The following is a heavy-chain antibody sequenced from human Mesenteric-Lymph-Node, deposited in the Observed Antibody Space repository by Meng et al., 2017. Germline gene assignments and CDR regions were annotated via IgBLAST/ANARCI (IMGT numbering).Heavy chain of an antibody. CDR1: GFTFGDYA. Sequence: GGSLRLSCTASGFTFGDYAMSWVRQAPGKGLEWVGFIRSKAYGGTTEYAASVKGRFTISRDDSKSIAYLQMNSLKTEDTAVYYCTTQYLRRDGYNAYYFDYWGQGTLVTVSS. CDR2: IRSKAYGGTT. J-gene: IGHJ4*02. D-gene: IGHD5-24*01. V-gene: IGHV3-49*04. CDR3: TTQYLRRDGYNAYYFDY.